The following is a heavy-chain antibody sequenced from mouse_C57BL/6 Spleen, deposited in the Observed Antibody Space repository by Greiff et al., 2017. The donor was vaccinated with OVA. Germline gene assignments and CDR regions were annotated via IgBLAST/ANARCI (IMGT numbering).Heavy chain of an antibody. Sequence: EVKVVESGGGLVQPGGSLKLSCAASGFTFSDYYMYWVRQTPEKRLEWVAYISNGGGSTYYPDTVKGRFTISRDNAKNTLYLQMSRLKSEDTAMYYCARRGIYDGYYEYFDVWGTGTTVTVSS. CDR2: ISNGGGST. J-gene: IGHJ1*03. CDR3: ARRGIYDGYYEYFDV. CDR1: GFTFSDYY. D-gene: IGHD2-3*01. V-gene: IGHV5-12*01.